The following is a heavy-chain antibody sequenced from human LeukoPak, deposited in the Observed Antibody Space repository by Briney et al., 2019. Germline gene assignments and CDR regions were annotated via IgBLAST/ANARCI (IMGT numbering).Heavy chain of an antibody. CDR3: ARDLTTVGYYYMDV. Sequence: SETLSLTCTVSGGSISSGGYYWSWIRQTPGKGLEWIGYIYHSGSTYYNPSLKSRVTISVDRSKNQFSLKLSSVTAADTAVYYCARDLTTVGYYYMDVWGKGTTVTVSS. V-gene: IGHV4-30-2*01. D-gene: IGHD4-23*01. CDR1: GGSISSGGYY. CDR2: IYHSGST. J-gene: IGHJ6*03.